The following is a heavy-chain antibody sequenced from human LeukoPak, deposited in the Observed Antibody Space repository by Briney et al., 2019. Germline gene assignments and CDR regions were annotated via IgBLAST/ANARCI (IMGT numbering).Heavy chain of an antibody. J-gene: IGHJ4*02. CDR1: GYTFTSYD. D-gene: IGHD3-10*01. CDR2: MNPNSGNT. CDR3: ARSVLLWFGELLYYFDY. Sequence: GASVKVSCKASGYTFTSYDINWVRQATGQGLEWMGWMNPNSGNTGYAQKFQGRVTITRNTSISTAYMELSSLRSEDTAVYYCARSVLLWFGELLYYFDYWGQGTLVTVPS. V-gene: IGHV1-8*03.